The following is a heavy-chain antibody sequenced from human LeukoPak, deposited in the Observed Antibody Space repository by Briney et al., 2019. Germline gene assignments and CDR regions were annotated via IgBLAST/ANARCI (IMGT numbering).Heavy chain of an antibody. J-gene: IGHJ6*03. Sequence: SGTLSLTCTISGDSVSDYYWNWIRQPPGKGLEWIGYIYYSGTTNYNPSLKSRVSMSVDTSKNQFSLKLSSVTAADTAVYYCARVTAAAGTVYYYYYMDVWGKGTTVTISS. CDR1: GDSVSDYY. D-gene: IGHD6-13*01. CDR2: IYYSGTT. V-gene: IGHV4-59*02. CDR3: ARVTAAAGTVYYYYYMDV.